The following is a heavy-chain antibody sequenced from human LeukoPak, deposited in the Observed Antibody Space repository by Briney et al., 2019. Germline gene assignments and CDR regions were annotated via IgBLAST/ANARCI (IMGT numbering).Heavy chain of an antibody. D-gene: IGHD6-19*01. CDR2: INGDGSST. V-gene: IGHV3-74*01. CDR3: ARGMAYSSGWFPFDY. Sequence: PGGSLRLSCVASEFTFSSYWMHWVRHAPGKGLVWVSRINGDGSSTSYADSVKGRFTISRDNAKNTFYLQMNSLRAEDTAVYYCARGMAYSSGWFPFDYWGQGSLVTVSS. CDR1: EFTFSSYW. J-gene: IGHJ4*02.